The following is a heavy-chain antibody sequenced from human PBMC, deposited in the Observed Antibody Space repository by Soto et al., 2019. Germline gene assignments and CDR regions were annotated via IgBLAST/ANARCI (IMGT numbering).Heavy chain of an antibody. Sequence: QVQLQESGPGLVKPSQTLSLTCTVSGGSISSGGYYWSWIRQHPGKGLEWIGYIYYSGSTYYNPSLKSRVTISVDTSKNQFALKLSSVTAADTAVYYCARDSEVVAAIDYWGQGTLVTVSS. CDR1: GGSISSGGYY. CDR3: ARDSEVVAAIDY. D-gene: IGHD2-15*01. CDR2: IYYSGST. J-gene: IGHJ4*02. V-gene: IGHV4-31*03.